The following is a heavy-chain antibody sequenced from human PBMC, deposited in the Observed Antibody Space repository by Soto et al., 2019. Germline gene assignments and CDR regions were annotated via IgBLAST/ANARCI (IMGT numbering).Heavy chain of an antibody. CDR3: ARGHEVGGNSDAFDI. CDR1: GGSFITSS. D-gene: IGHD2-21*02. Sequence: QVLLVQSGAEMKKPGSSVKVSCKASGGSFITSSINWVRQAPGQRPEWMGNILTIFGTADYAQKFQGRVTITADKSTNTAYMELRSLLSEEMAVYYCARGHEVGGNSDAFDIWGQGTVVTVSS. V-gene: IGHV1-69*14. CDR2: ILTIFGTA. J-gene: IGHJ3*02.